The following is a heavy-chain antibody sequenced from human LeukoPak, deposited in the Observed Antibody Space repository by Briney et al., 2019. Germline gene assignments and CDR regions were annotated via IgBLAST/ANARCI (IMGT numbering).Heavy chain of an antibody. V-gene: IGHV3-21*01. D-gene: IGHD6-19*01. CDR3: ARDPRYSSGWYYFVY. CDR2: ISSSSSYI. J-gene: IGHJ4*02. CDR1: GFTFSSYS. Sequence: KTGGSLRLSCAASGFTFSSYSMNWVRQAPGKGLEWVSSISSSSSYIYYADSMKGRFTISRDNAKNSLYLQTNSLRAEDTAVYYCARDPRYSSGWYYFVYWGQGTLVTVSS.